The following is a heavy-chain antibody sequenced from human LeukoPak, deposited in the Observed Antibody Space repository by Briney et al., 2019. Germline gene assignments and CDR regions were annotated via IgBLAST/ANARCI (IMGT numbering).Heavy chain of an antibody. V-gene: IGHV4-61*02. D-gene: IGHD6-13*01. CDR2: IYTSGST. Sequence: SETLSLTCTVSGGSISSGSYYWSWIRQPAGKGLEWIGRIYTSGSTNYNPSLKSRVTISVDTSKNQFSLKLSSVTAADTAVYYCAREYVAAAGIRQYNWFDPWGQGTLVTVSS. CDR3: AREYVAAAGIRQYNWFDP. J-gene: IGHJ5*02. CDR1: GGSISSGSYY.